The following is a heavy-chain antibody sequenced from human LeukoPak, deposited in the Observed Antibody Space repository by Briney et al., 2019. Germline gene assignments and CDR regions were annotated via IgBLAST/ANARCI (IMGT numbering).Heavy chain of an antibody. J-gene: IGHJ4*02. CDR3: AKDIFRWTFDY. CDR1: GFPFSVAA. CDR2: IGGDTLT. V-gene: IGHV3-23*01. Sequence: GGSLRLSCVASGFPFSVAAMNWVRQSPGTGLEWVAGIGGDTLTHYADSVQGRFTISSDNSWNTLYLEMHGLRVDDTAVYYCAKDIFRWTFDYWGRGILVTVSS. D-gene: IGHD3/OR15-3a*01.